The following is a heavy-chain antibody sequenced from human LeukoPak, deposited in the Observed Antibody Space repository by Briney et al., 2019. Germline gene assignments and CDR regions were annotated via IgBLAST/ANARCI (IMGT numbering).Heavy chain of an antibody. Sequence: SETLSLTCTVSGGSISSGDYYWSWIRQPPGKGLEWIVYIYYSGSTYYNPSLKSRVTISVYTSKNTFSLKLSSVTAADTAVYYCARDVGCSSTSCHRPYYYYYMDVWGKGTTVTVSS. J-gene: IGHJ6*03. CDR1: GGSISSGDYY. CDR3: ARDVGCSSTSCHRPYYYYYMDV. CDR2: IYYSGST. D-gene: IGHD2-2*01. V-gene: IGHV4-30-4*08.